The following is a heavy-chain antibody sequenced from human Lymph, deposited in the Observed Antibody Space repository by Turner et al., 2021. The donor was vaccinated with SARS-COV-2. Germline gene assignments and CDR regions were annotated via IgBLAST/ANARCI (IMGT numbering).Heavy chain of an antibody. V-gene: IGHV3-33*01. CDR3: AREGQVGVTTGVDY. CDR2: IWYDGSNK. CDR1: GFTFSNYG. Sequence: QVQLVESGGGVVQPGRSLRLSCAASGFTFSNYGRHWVRQAPGKGLEWVAVIWYDGSNKYYADSVKGRFTISRDNSKNTLYLQMNSLRAEDTAVYYCAREGQVGVTTGVDYWGQGTLVTVSS. J-gene: IGHJ4*02. D-gene: IGHD1-26*01.